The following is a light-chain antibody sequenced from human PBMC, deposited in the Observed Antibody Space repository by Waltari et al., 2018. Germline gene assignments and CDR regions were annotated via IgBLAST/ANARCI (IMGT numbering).Light chain of an antibody. V-gene: IGKV1-5*03. CDR3: QQYNSYLWT. J-gene: IGKJ2*02. CDR2: RAS. CDR1: QSISSW. Sequence: DIQMTQSPSTLSASVGDRVTITCRASQSISSWLAWYQQKPGKAPKRLIYRASSLESGVPSRFSGSGSGTEFTLTISSLQPDDFATYYCQQYNSYLWTFGQGTKLEIK.